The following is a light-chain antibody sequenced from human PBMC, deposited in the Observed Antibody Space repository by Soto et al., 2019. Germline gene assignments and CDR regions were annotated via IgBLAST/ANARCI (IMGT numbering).Light chain of an antibody. CDR2: ESS. J-gene: IGKJ5*01. Sequence: EIELTQSPATLSLSLGERATLSCRASQSVATYLDWYQQKPGQAPRLLIYESSNRAPGIAARFSGSGSGTAFTLTISSLEPEDFAVYYCQQYGSSPRITFGQGTRLEIK. CDR3: QQYGSSPRIT. CDR1: QSVATY. V-gene: IGKV3-11*01.